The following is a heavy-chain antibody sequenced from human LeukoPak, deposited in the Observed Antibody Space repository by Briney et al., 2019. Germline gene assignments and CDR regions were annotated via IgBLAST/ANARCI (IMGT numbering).Heavy chain of an antibody. Sequence: ASVKVSCKASGYTLTSYGISWVRQAPGQGLEWMGWISAYNGNTNYAQKLQGRVTMTTDTSTSTAYMELRSLRSDDTAVYYCARVRLQYRAFDIWGQGTMVTVSS. CDR2: ISAYNGNT. CDR3: ARVRLQYRAFDI. D-gene: IGHD5-24*01. CDR1: GYTLTSYG. J-gene: IGHJ3*02. V-gene: IGHV1-18*01.